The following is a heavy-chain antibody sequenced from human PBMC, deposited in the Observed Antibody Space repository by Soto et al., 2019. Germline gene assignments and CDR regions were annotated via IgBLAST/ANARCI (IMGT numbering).Heavy chain of an antibody. CDR2: IYPGDSDT. CDR3: ATSPYDFWSGYYGGAFDI. Sequence: GESLTISCKGSGYSFTSYWIGWVRQMPGKRLEWMGIIYPGDSDTRYSPSFQGQVTISADKSISTTYLQWSSLKASDTAMYYCATSPYDFWSGYYGGAFDIWGQGTMVTVSS. J-gene: IGHJ3*02. CDR1: GYSFTSYW. V-gene: IGHV5-51*01. D-gene: IGHD3-3*01.